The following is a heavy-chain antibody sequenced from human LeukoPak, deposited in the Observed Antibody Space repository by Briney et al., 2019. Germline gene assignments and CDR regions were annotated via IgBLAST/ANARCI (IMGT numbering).Heavy chain of an antibody. V-gene: IGHV5-51*01. D-gene: IGHD2-2*01. J-gene: IGHJ4*02. CDR1: GYSFNTYW. Sequence: GESLKISCKGSGYSFNTYWIGWVRQMPGKGLEWMGIIYAGDSDTRYSPSFQGQVTMSVDKSINTAYLQWSSLRASATAMYFCARRQGCSNTACPPDYWGQGTLVTVSS. CDR2: IYAGDSDT. CDR3: ARRQGCSNTACPPDY.